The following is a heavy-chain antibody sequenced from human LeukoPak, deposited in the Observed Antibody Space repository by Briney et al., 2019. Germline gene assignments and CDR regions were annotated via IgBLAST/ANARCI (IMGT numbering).Heavy chain of an antibody. CDR1: GVSISSSNSY. CDR2: IYYSGST. V-gene: IGHV4-61*01. CDR3: ARVRGNRQNYYYYYMDV. D-gene: IGHD4-23*01. Sequence: SETLSLTCTVSGVSISSSNSYWSWIRQPPGKGLEWIGYIYYSGSTNYNPSLKSRVTISVDTSKNQFSLKLSSVTAADTAVYYCARVRGNRQNYYYYYMDVWGKGTTVTVSS. J-gene: IGHJ6*03.